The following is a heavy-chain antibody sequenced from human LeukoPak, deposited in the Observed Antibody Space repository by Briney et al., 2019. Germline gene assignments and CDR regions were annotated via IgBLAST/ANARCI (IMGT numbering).Heavy chain of an antibody. Sequence: GGSLRLSCAASGFTFSDYYMSWIRQAPGKGLEWVAVVSSDGSIDYYADSLRGRFTVSRDNSKNTMFLQFNTLRPEDTAVYYCAREGMGTTFSAWFDPWGQGTLVTVSS. D-gene: IGHD1-7*01. V-gene: IGHV3-30*03. CDR3: AREGMGTTFSAWFDP. CDR1: GFTFSDYY. J-gene: IGHJ5*02. CDR2: VSSDGSID.